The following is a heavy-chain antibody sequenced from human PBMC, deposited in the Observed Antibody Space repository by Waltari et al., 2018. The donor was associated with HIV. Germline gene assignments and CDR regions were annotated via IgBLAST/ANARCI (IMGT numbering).Heavy chain of an antibody. CDR1: GGSFSSSAYY. D-gene: IGHD3-10*01. V-gene: IGHV4-39*01. J-gene: IGHJ5*02. CDR2: IYYSGAP. Sequence: QLQLQESGPGLVKPSETLSLTCTVPGGSFSSSAYYWAWIRTSPGTGSELSASIYYSGAPYYNPTLKSRVMISVDTSKKQFYLKVTSVTAADTAVYYCARIAVDFYGSGRRGWFDPWGQGTLVTVSS. CDR3: ARIAVDFYGSGRRGWFDP.